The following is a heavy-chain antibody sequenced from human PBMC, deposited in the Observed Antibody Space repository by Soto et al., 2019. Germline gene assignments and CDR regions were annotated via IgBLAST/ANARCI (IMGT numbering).Heavy chain of an antibody. J-gene: IGHJ5*02. D-gene: IGHD2-15*01. CDR3: AKDRDIVRGWFDP. V-gene: IGHV3-23*01. CDR2: TSGGGLA. Sequence: GGSLRLSCAVSGFIFNTYAMSWVRQAPGKGLEWVSGTSGGGLAHYADSVRGRFTISRDNSKNTLYLQMNSLKGEDTAVYYCAKDRDIVRGWFDPWGQGTPVTVSS. CDR1: GFIFNTYA.